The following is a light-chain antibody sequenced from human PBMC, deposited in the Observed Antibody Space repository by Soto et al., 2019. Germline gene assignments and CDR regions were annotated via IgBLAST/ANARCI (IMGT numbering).Light chain of an antibody. CDR3: HQYATSPIT. V-gene: IGKV3-20*01. Sequence: ETVLTQSPGTLSLSPGEGATLSCGASLSVSITYLAWYQQKPGQAPRLLIYGASDRATGIPDRFSGSGSGTDFTLTISRLEPEDFAVYYCHQYATSPITFGQGTRLEIK. CDR1: LSVSITY. J-gene: IGKJ5*01. CDR2: GAS.